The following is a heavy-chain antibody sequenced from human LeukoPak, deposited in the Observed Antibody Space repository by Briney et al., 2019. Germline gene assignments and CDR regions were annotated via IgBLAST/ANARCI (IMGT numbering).Heavy chain of an antibody. V-gene: IGHV1-3*01. J-gene: IGHJ4*02. CDR3: ARDSPPYCGGDCYFR. CDR1: GYTFTSYA. Sequence: GASVNVSCKASGYTFTSYAMHWVRQAPGQRLEWMGWINAGNGNTKYSQKFQGRVTITRDTSASTAYMELSSLRSEDTAVYYCARDSPPYCGGDCYFRWGQGTLVTVSS. CDR2: INAGNGNT. D-gene: IGHD2-21*02.